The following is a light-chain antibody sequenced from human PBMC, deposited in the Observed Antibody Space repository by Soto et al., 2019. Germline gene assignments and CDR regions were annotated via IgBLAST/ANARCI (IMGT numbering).Light chain of an antibody. V-gene: IGKV3-15*01. CDR2: EFS. CDR1: QTVRNF. CDR3: QQCNSWPPT. Sequence: EIVMTQSPATLYVSPGERATLSCRASQTVRNFLGWEQQKPCQAPRLLIYEFSTTATSIPDRISGSGSGTESTLTISRVQSEDLADYYCQQCNSWPPTFGLGTRLEIK. J-gene: IGKJ5*01.